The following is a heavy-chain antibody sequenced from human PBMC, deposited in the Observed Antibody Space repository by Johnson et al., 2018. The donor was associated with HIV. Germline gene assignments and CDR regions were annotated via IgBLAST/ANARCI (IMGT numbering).Heavy chain of an antibody. D-gene: IGHD2-21*01. CDR1: GLTFSDYY. V-gene: IGHV3-30*13. CDR3: AKVWDYYSPRDAFDI. J-gene: IGHJ3*02. Sequence: QVQLVESGGGLVKPGGSLRLSCAASGLTFSDYYMSWIRQAPGKGLEWVAVISYDGSNKYYADSVKGRFTMSRDNSKNRLYLQMNRLRVEDTAVYYCAKVWDYYSPRDAFDIWGQGTMVTVSS. CDR2: ISYDGSNK.